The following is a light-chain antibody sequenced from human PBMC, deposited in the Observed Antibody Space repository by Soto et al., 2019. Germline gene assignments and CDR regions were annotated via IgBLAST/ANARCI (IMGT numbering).Light chain of an antibody. Sequence: EIVLTQSPGTLSLSPGERGTLSSRASQSVSSNFLAWYQQKPGQAPRLLIFDASTRATGIPDRFTGSGSGTDFTLTISRLEPEDFAVYYCQFYGDPPKTFGQGTKVEIQ. CDR1: QSVSSNF. J-gene: IGKJ1*01. CDR3: QFYGDPPKT. V-gene: IGKV3-20*01. CDR2: DAS.